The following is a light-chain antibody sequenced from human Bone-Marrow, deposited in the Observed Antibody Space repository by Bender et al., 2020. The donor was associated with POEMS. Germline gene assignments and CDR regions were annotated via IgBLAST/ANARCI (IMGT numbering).Light chain of an antibody. Sequence: QSALTQPASVSGSPGQSITISCTGTSSDVGGYNLVSWYHQRPGKAPNLIIFEVNKRPSGVSSRFSGSKSGNTASLRISGLQPEDEGDYYCCSYARGGTSVVFGGGTSLTVL. CDR1: SSDVGGYNL. CDR3: CSYARGGTSVV. V-gene: IGLV2-23*02. J-gene: IGLJ2*01. CDR2: EVN.